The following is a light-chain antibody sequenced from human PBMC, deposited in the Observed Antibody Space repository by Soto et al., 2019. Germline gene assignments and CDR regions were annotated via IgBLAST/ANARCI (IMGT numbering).Light chain of an antibody. CDR1: QSVSSN. J-gene: IGKJ5*01. V-gene: IGKV3-11*01. CDR2: DAF. CDR3: QQRSNWPPIT. Sequence: EIVLTQSPGTLSLSPGEIGTLSCRASQSVSSNLAWYQQKPGQAPRLVIYDAFNRATGIPAKFSGSGSGTDFTLTIRSLEPEDFAVYYCQQRSNWPPITFGQGTRLEIK.